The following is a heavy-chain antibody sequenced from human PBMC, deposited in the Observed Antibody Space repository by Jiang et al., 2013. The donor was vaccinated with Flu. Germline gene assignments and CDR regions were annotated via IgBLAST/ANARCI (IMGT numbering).Heavy chain of an antibody. J-gene: IGHJ4*02. Sequence: GAEVKKPGESLKISCQGSGYSFPNYWIGWVRQMPGKGLEWMGIIYPGDSATRYSPSFQGQVTMSVDKSISTAYLQWSSLKASDTAMYYCVTQYFDSSGYYQRNYFDYWGQGTLVTVTS. CDR1: GYSFPNYW. D-gene: IGHD3-22*01. CDR3: VTQYFDSSGYYQRNYFDY. CDR2: IYPGDSAT. V-gene: IGHV5-51*03.